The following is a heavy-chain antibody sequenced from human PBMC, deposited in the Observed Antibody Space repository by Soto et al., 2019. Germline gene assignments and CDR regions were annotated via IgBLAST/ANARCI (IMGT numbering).Heavy chain of an antibody. CDR2: IIPVLGTP. CDR1: GGTFRTES. D-gene: IGHD5-12*01. V-gene: IGHV1-69*01. J-gene: IGHJ4*02. Sequence: QVQLVQSGAEVKKPGSSVKVSCEASGGTFRTESFNWVRQAPGQGLEWMGGIIPVLGTPDYAPRFRGRVTITADESTSTAYMEVGSLTYDDTAVYYCARATIGHVTRYYWDYWGQGTLVTVSS. CDR3: ARATIGHVTRYYWDY.